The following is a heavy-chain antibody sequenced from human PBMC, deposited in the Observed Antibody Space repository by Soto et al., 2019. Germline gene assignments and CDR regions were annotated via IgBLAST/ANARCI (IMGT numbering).Heavy chain of an antibody. Sequence: SVTLSLTCTVSGGSISSSSYYWGWIRQPPGKGLEWIGSIYYSGSTYYNPSLKGRVTISVDTSKNQFSLKLSSVTAADTAVYYCARRYCANGVCLLGYFDYWGQGTLVTVSS. CDR2: IYYSGST. V-gene: IGHV4-39*01. J-gene: IGHJ4*02. CDR1: GGSISSSSYY. CDR3: ARRYCANGVCLLGYFDY. D-gene: IGHD2-8*01.